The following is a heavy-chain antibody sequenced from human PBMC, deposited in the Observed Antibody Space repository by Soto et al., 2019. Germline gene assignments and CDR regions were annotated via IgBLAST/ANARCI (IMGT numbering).Heavy chain of an antibody. Sequence: EVQLVESGGGLVQPGRSLRLSCAASGFTFDDYAMHWVRQTPGKGLEWVSVISWNSGSIGYADSVKGRFTISRDNAKNSLYLQMNSLRPEDTALYYCAKGGTVTTGGFDYWGQGTLLTVSS. CDR3: AKGGTVTTGGFDY. CDR1: GFTFDDYA. CDR2: ISWNSGSI. D-gene: IGHD4-17*01. V-gene: IGHV3-9*01. J-gene: IGHJ4*02.